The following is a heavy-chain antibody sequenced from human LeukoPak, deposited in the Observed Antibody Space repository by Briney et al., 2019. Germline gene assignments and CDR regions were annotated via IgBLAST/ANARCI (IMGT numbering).Heavy chain of an antibody. J-gene: IGHJ4*02. Sequence: GGSLRLSCAASGFTFNNYAMNWVRQAPGKGLEWVSGISGFGGSTYYAPSVKGRLAISRDNFGNMLYLHLDSLRVEDTAVYYFARTSGRRWSSFDYWGQGALVTVSS. D-gene: IGHD5-12*01. CDR2: ISGFGGST. CDR3: ARTSGRRWSSFDY. V-gene: IGHV3-23*01. CDR1: GFTFNNYA.